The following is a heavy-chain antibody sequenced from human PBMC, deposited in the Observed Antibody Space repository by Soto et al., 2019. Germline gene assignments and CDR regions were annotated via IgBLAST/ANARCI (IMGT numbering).Heavy chain of an antibody. CDR2: IYYSGST. D-gene: IGHD3-22*01. J-gene: IGHJ6*02. CDR3: ARDYRYYYDSSGYNGLYYGMDV. V-gene: IGHV4-59*01. Sequence: IGYIYYSGSTNYNPFLKSRVTISVDTSKNQFSLKLSSVTAADTAVYYCARDYRYYYDSSGYNGLYYGMDVWGQGTTVTVSS.